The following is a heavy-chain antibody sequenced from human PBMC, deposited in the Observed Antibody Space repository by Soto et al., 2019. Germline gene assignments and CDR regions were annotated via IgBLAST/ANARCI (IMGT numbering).Heavy chain of an antibody. CDR3: TTLRLDP. J-gene: IGHJ5*02. Sequence: VKVSCKAPGYTFTALYMNWVRQAPGQGLEWMGWVNPNTGLTRYAQKFQDRVTMTRDTSINTAYMELRGLTSDDTAVYYCTTLRLDPWGQGTLVTVSS. CDR1: GYTFTALY. V-gene: IGHV1-2*02. D-gene: IGHD3-9*01. CDR2: VNPNTGLT.